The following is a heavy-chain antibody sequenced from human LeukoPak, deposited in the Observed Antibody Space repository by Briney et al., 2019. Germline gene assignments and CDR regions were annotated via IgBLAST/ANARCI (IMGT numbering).Heavy chain of an antibody. CDR3: ASGGYSYGPTRAGHY. CDR1: GFTFSSYA. Sequence: PGGSLRLSCAASGFTFSSYAMHWVRQAPGKGLEWVAVISYDGSNKYYADSVKGRFTISRDNSKNTLYLQMNSLRAEDTAVYYCASGGYSYGPTRAGHYWGQGTLVTVSS. J-gene: IGHJ4*02. V-gene: IGHV3-30-3*01. D-gene: IGHD5-18*01. CDR2: ISYDGSNK.